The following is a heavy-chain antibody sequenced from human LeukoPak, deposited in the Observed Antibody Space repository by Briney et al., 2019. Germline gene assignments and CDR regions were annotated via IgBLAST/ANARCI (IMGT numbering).Heavy chain of an antibody. D-gene: IGHD3-22*01. Sequence: SETLSLTCTGSCVSISSYYWSWIGQPAGKGLEWIGRIYTSGSTNYNPPLKSRVTMSVDTSKNQFSLKLSSVTAADTAVYYCAREPLSKNYYDHLDDDYWGQGTLVTVSS. CDR3: AREPLSKNYYDHLDDDY. J-gene: IGHJ4*02. V-gene: IGHV4-4*07. CDR2: IYTSGST. CDR1: CVSISSYY.